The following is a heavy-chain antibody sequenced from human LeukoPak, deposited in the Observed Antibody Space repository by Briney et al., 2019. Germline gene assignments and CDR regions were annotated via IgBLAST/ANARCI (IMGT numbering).Heavy chain of an antibody. V-gene: IGHV4-30-4*01. J-gene: IGHJ6*02. CDR2: IFYSGGT. CDR3: PRESRSGYYGSYYYYGVDV. Sequence: SETLSLTCTVSRVSISSGDYYWTWIRQPPGKGLEWIGYIFYSGGTYYNPSLKSRITISVDTSKNQFPLKLTSVTAADTAVYYCPRESRSGYYGSYYYYGVDVWGQGTTVTVSS. D-gene: IGHD3-22*01. CDR1: RVSISSGDYY.